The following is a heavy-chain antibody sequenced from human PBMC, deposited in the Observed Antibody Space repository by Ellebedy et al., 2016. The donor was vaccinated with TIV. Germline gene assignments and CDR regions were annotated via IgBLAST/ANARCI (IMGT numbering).Heavy chain of an antibody. Sequence: GESLKISCTASGFTFSSHWMHWVRQAPGKGLVWVSRISSDGSYTSYADSVTGRFTISRDNAKNTLYLQMNSLRAEDTAVYYCARDIPQRPNPARFDPWGQGTLVTVSS. CDR1: GFTFSSHW. D-gene: IGHD1-1*01. CDR3: ARDIPQRPNPARFDP. V-gene: IGHV3-74*01. CDR2: ISSDGSYT. J-gene: IGHJ5*02.